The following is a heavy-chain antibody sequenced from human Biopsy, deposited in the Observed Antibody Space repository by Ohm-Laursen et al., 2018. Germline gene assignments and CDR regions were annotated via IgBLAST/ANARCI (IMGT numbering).Heavy chain of an antibody. V-gene: IGHV1-2*02. Sequence: ASVKVSCKTSANIFTDYYMHWVRQSPGQGLEWMGWINPNSGATNSAQKFRDRVTLTRDTSISAVYIDLRRLKSDDAAIYYCARDRMTDVFGGPTRTDVFDSWGQGTPVTVSS. J-gene: IGHJ4*02. CDR3: ARDRMTDVFGGPTRTDVFDS. CDR2: INPNSGAT. CDR1: ANIFTDYY. D-gene: IGHD3-10*01.